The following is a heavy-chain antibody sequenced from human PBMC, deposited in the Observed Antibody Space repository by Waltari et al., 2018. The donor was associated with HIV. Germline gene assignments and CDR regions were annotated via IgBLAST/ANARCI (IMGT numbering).Heavy chain of an antibody. D-gene: IGHD3-3*01. CDR1: GGSISSYY. CDR3: ARCLIFGVVPALFDP. J-gene: IGHJ5*02. V-gene: IGHV4-59*01. Sequence: QVQLQESGPGLVKPSETLSLTCTVSGGSISSYYWSWIRQPPGKGLEWIGYIYYSGSTNYNPSLKSRVTISVDTSKNQFSLKLSSVTAADTAVYYCARCLIFGVVPALFDPWGQGTLVTVSS. CDR2: IYYSGST.